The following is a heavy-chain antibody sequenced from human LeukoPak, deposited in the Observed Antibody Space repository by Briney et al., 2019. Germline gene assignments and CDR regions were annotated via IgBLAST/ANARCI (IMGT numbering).Heavy chain of an antibody. V-gene: IGHV3-23*01. CDR3: AKGISGYYYYGMDV. CDR2: ISGSGGST. D-gene: IGHD3-10*01. CDR1: GFTFSSYA. J-gene: IGHJ6*02. Sequence: GGSLRLSCAASGFTFSSYAMSWVRQAPGKGLEWVSAISGSGGSTYYADSVKGRFTISRDNSKNTLYLQMNSLRAEDPAVYYCAKGISGYYYYGMDVWGQGTTVTVSS.